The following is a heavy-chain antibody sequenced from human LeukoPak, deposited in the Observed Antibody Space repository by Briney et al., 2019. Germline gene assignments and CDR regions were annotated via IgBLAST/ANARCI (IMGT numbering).Heavy chain of an antibody. CDR2: IRYDGSNK. J-gene: IGHJ4*02. Sequence: SGGSLRLSCAASGFTSSSYGMHWVRQAPGKGLEWVAFIRYDGSNKYYADSVKGRFTISRDNSKNTLYLQMNSLRAEDTAVYYCARSRIAAAKNPFDYWGQGTLVTVSS. CDR3: ARSRIAAAKNPFDY. CDR1: GFTSSSYG. V-gene: IGHV3-30*02. D-gene: IGHD6-13*01.